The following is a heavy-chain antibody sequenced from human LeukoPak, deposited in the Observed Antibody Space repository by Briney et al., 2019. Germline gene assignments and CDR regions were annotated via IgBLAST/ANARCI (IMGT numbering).Heavy chain of an antibody. CDR2: ISGGGST. V-gene: IGHV3-23*01. CDR3: AKGGKWDVTPFDY. CDR1: GFTFSSSA. J-gene: IGHJ4*02. D-gene: IGHD1-26*01. Sequence: TGGSLRLSCAASGFTFSSSAMSWVRQVPGKGLEWVSTISGGGSTYYADSVKGRFTISRDNSKNTLYLQVNSLRAEDTAVYYCAKGGKWDVTPFDYWGQGTLVTVSS.